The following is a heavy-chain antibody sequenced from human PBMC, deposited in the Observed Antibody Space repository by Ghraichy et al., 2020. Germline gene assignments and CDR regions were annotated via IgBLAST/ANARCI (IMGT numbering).Heavy chain of an antibody. Sequence: GGSLRLSCVASGFTFSSYAMSWVRQAPGKGLEWVSSISGSGGSTHYADTVKGRFTSSRDNSKNTLYLQMDSLRAEDTAVYYCAREVGWLLNWGQGTLVTVSS. CDR2: ISGSGGST. V-gene: IGHV3-23*01. CDR3: AREVGWLLN. J-gene: IGHJ4*02. D-gene: IGHD2-15*01. CDR1: GFTFSSYA.